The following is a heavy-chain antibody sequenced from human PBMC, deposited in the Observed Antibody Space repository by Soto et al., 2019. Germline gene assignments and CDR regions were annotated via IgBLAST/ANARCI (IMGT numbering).Heavy chain of an antibody. CDR3: AKDPRELQYLEWSHSALPPDY. J-gene: IGHJ4*02. CDR1: GFSFSNFA. V-gene: IGHV3-23*01. CDR2: ISGRGDIT. Sequence: GGSLRLSCVASGFSFSNFAMSWVRQAPGKGLEWVSVISGRGDITDYSDSVKGRFTISRDNSKNTLYLQMNSLRAEDTAVYYCAKDPRELQYLEWSHSALPPDYWGQGTLVTVSS. D-gene: IGHD3-3*01.